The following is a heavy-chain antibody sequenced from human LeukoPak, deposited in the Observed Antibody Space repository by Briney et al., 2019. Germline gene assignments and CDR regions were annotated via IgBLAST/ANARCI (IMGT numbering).Heavy chain of an antibody. Sequence: GGSLRLSCAASGFTFDDYAMHWVRHPPGKGLEWVSGISWNSGFIVYADSVKGRFTISRDNTKNSLYLQMSSLTTEDTAMYYCAKGGETGYDDSWGQGTLVTVSS. CDR2: ISWNSGFI. V-gene: IGHV3-9*01. D-gene: IGHD5-12*01. CDR3: AKGGETGYDDS. CDR1: GFTFDDYA. J-gene: IGHJ4*02.